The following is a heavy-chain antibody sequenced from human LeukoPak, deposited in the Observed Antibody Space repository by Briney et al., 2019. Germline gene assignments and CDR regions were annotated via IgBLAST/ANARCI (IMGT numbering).Heavy chain of an antibody. Sequence: GGSLRLSCAASGFTFDDYAMHWVRQAPGKGLEWVSGISWNSGSIGYADSVKGRFTISRDNSKNTLYLQMNSLRAEDTAVYYCARRAGGYSHPYDYWGQGTLVTVSS. CDR3: ARRAGGYSHPYDY. CDR2: ISWNSGSI. CDR1: GFTFDDYA. D-gene: IGHD4-23*01. J-gene: IGHJ4*02. V-gene: IGHV3-9*01.